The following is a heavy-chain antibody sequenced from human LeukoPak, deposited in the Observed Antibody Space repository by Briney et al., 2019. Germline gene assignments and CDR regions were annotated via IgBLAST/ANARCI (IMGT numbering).Heavy chain of an antibody. CDR2: NHYSGST. D-gene: IGHD2-2*01. V-gene: IGHV4-59*01. CDR1: GRFISSYY. J-gene: IGHJ6*03. CDR3: GRTNYNPSLKSRIIISVDTSKTHYSLVLSSVPAADTAVYYCARGTKDLVGITWYYYMDV. Sequence: PSETLSLTCTVSGRFISSYYWRCIRHPPGKGLEWSGYNHYSGSTNHNPSLKSRVPISVEPSKNQFSLEPDSVTTADTAVYYRGRTNYNPSLKSRIIISVDTSKTHYSLVLSSVPAADTAVYYCARGTKDLVGITWYYYMDVWGKGTTVTVSS.